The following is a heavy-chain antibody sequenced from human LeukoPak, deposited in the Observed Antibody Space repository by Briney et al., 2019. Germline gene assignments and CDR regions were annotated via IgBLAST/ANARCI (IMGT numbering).Heavy chain of an antibody. V-gene: IGHV4-59*08. D-gene: IGHD2-2*01. J-gene: IGHJ4*02. CDR3: ARGCLLPGSTSCYGDY. CDR2: IFYSGNT. Sequence: SETLSLTCTVSGGSISGYYWSWIRQPPGKGLEWIGYIFYSGNTNYNPSLKSRVTISVDTSKNQFSLKLNSVTAADTAVYYCARGCLLPGSTSCYGDYWGQGTLVTVSS. CDR1: GGSISGYY.